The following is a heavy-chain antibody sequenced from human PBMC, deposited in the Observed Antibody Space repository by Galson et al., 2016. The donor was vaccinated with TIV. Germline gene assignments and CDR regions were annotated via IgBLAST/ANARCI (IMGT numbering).Heavy chain of an antibody. CDR2: ICPGDSYT. CDR1: GYGFTSFR. CDR3: ASSRPELRYFDWQRPQYFDY. D-gene: IGHD3-9*01. Sequence: QSGAEVKKPGESLKISCKASGYGFTSFRIGWVRQMPGKGLEWMGVICPGDSYTTYSPSFQGQVTISADKSSNTAYLQWSSLMASDTAMYFCASSRPELRYFDWQRPQYFDYWGQGSLVTVSS. J-gene: IGHJ4*02. V-gene: IGHV5-51*01.